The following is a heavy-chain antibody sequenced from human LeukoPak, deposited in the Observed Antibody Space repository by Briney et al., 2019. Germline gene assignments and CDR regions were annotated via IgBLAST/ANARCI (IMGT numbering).Heavy chain of an antibody. CDR3: ARRLTQYDCFDP. CDR1: GGSFSGYN. V-gene: IGHV4-34*01. D-gene: IGHD2-2*01. CDR2: INHSGST. J-gene: IGHJ5*02. Sequence: SETLSLTCAVYGGSFSGYNWSWIRQPPGKGLEWIGEINHSGSTNYNPSLKSRLTISVDTSKNQFSLHLNSVTPEDTAVYYCARRLTQYDCFDPWGQGILVTVSS.